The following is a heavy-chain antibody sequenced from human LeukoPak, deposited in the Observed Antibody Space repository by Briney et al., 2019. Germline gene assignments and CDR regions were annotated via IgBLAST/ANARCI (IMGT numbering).Heavy chain of an antibody. CDR2: ISSSGSTI. CDR1: GFTFSSYE. J-gene: IGHJ4*02. CDR3: ARAHRGAAAGN. V-gene: IGHV3-48*03. D-gene: IGHD6-13*01. Sequence: PGGSLRLSCAASGFTFSSYEMNWVRQAPGKGLEWVSYISSSGSTIYYADSVKGRFTISRDNAKNSLYLQMNSLRAEDTAVYYCARAHRGAAAGNWGQGTLVTVSS.